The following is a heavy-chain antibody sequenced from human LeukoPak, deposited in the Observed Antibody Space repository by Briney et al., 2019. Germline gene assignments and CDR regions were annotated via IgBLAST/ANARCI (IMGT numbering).Heavy chain of an antibody. CDR1: GDSVSSNSAA. D-gene: IGHD6-13*01. Sequence: SQTLSLTCAISGDSVSSNSAAWNWIRQSPSRGLEWLGRTYYRSKWYNDYALFVKSRITINPDTSKNQFSLHLNSVTPEDTAVYYCARQLAAVGKGIDYWGQGTLVTVSS. CDR3: ARQLAAVGKGIDY. CDR2: TYYRSKWYN. J-gene: IGHJ4*02. V-gene: IGHV6-1*01.